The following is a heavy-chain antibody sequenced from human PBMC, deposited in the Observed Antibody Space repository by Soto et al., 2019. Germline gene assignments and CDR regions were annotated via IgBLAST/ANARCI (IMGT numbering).Heavy chain of an antibody. CDR3: ARRGLHKAAATFDY. CDR1: GYTFTSYG. Sequence: ASVTLSCTASGYTFTSYGISWVRQAPGQGLEWMGWISAYNGNTNYAQKLQGRVTMTTDTSTSTAYMELRSLRSDDTTVYYCARRGLHKAAATFDYWGQGTRGTSPQ. V-gene: IGHV1-18*01. D-gene: IGHD6-13*01. J-gene: IGHJ4*02. CDR2: ISAYNGNT.